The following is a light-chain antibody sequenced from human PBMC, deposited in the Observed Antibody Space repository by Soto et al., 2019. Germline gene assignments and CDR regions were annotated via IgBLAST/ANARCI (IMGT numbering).Light chain of an antibody. CDR2: AAS. V-gene: IGKV1-39*01. CDR3: QQSYVTPLT. J-gene: IGKJ4*01. CDR1: QTIDTF. Sequence: DIQMTQSTPSLSASVGDRVTITRRASQTIDTFANWYQQKPGRAPKLLIFAASSLHSGVPSRFSGSGSGTDFTLTITSLQPEDFATYYCQQSYVTPLTFGGGTKVDIK.